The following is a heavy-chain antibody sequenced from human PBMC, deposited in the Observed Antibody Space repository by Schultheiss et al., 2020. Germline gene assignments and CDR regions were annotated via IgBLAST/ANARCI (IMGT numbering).Heavy chain of an antibody. V-gene: IGHV3-23*01. CDR1: GFAFATHA. Sequence: GGSLRLSCAASGFAFATHAMTWVRQAPGKGLEWVSAISGSGGSTYYADSVKGRFTISRDNSKNTLYLQMNSLRAEDTAVYYCAKGYYYDSSALVAFDIWGQGTMVTVSS. J-gene: IGHJ3*02. CDR2: ISGSGGST. CDR3: AKGYYYDSSALVAFDI. D-gene: IGHD3-22*01.